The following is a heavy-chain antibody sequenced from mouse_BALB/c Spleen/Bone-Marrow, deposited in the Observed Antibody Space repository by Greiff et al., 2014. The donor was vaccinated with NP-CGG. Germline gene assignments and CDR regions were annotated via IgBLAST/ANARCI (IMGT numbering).Heavy chain of an antibody. CDR3: ARDGNYGYSFAY. Sequence: QVQLQQSGAELVKPGASVKLSCKASGFTITSYCIHWVKQRPGQGPEWIGEINPSNGRTNYDEKFKSKATLTADKSSNTAYMQLSSLTSEDSAVYYCARDGNYGYSFAYWGQGTSVTVSS. CDR1: GFTITSYC. V-gene: IGHV1S81*02. D-gene: IGHD2-1*01. CDR2: INPSNGRT. J-gene: IGHJ4*01.